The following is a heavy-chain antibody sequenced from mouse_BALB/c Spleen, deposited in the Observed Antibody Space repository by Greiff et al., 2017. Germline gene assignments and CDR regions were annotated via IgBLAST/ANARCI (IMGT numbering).Heavy chain of an antibody. J-gene: IGHJ3*01. CDR2: ISDGGSYT. V-gene: IGHV5-4*02. CDR1: GFTFSDYY. CDR3: ARDRAKSRTVNAY. Sequence: EVQLQESGGGLVKPGGSLKLSCAASGFTFSDYYMYWVRQTPEKRLEWVATISDGGSYTYYPDSVKGRFTISRDNAKNNLYLQMSSLKSEDTAMYYCARDRAKSRTVNAYWGQGTLVTVSA. D-gene: IGHD1-1*01.